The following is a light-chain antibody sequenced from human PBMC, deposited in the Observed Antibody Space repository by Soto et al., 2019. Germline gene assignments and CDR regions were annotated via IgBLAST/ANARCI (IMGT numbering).Light chain of an antibody. CDR1: QSVSSSY. CDR3: QQRSNWPPQIT. Sequence: EIVWTQSPGTLSLSPGERATLSCRASQSVSSSYLAWYQQKPGXAPRPLXYGASSRATGIPDTFSGSGSGTDITLTISRLEPEDFAVYYCQQRSNWPPQITFGQGTRLEIK. CDR2: GAS. J-gene: IGKJ5*01. V-gene: IGKV3D-20*02.